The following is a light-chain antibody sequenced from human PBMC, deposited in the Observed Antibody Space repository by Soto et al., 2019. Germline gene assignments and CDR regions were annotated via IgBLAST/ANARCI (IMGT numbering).Light chain of an antibody. CDR3: QAWDSSKV. Sequence: SYELTQPPSVSVSPGQTASITCSGDKLGDKYACWYQQKPGQSPVLVIYQDSKRPSGIPERFSGSNSGNTATLTISGTQARDEADYYCQAWDSSKVFGGGTKVTVL. CDR1: KLGDKY. CDR2: QDS. V-gene: IGLV3-1*01. J-gene: IGLJ2*01.